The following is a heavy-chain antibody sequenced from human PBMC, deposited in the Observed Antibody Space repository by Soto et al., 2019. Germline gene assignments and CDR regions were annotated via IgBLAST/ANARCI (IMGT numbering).Heavy chain of an antibody. CDR3: ARDRRQQLVLGWFDP. CDR1: GYTFTTYA. Sequence: ASXKVSCKASGYTFTTYAMHWVRQAPVQRLEWMGWINAGNGNTKYSQKFQGRVTITRDTSASTAYMELSSLRSEDTAVYYCARDRRQQLVLGWFDPWGQGTLVTVSS. CDR2: INAGNGNT. D-gene: IGHD6-13*01. J-gene: IGHJ5*02. V-gene: IGHV1-3*01.